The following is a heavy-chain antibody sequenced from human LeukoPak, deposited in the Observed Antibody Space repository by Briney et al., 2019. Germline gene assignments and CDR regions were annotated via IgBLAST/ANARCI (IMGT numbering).Heavy chain of an antibody. V-gene: IGHV3-21*01. CDR1: GFTFSSYS. CDR3: ARTSGQWLVPLYDY. D-gene: IGHD6-19*01. J-gene: IGHJ4*02. CDR2: ISSSSSYI. Sequence: GGSLRLSCAASGFTFSSYSMNWVRQAPAKGLEWVSSISSSSSYIYYADSAKGRFTISRDNAKNSLYLQMNSLRAEDTAVYYCARTSGQWLVPLYDYWGQGTLVTVSS.